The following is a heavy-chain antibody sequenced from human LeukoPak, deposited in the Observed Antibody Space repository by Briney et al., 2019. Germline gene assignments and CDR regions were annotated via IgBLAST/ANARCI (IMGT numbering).Heavy chain of an antibody. D-gene: IGHD3-16*02. CDR1: GFTFSSYG. CDR2: IWYDGSNK. Sequence: PGGPLRLSCAASGFTFSSYGMHWVRQAPGKGLEWVAVIWYDGSNKYYADSVKGRFTISRDNSKNTLYLQMNSLRAEDTAVYYCARDLVWGSYRYMDYWGQGTLVTVSS. J-gene: IGHJ4*02. CDR3: ARDLVWGSYRYMDY. V-gene: IGHV3-33*01.